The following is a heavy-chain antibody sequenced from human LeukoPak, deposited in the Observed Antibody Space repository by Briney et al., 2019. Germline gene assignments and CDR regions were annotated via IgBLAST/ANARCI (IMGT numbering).Heavy chain of an antibody. CDR2: MIPIFGTA. V-gene: IGHV1-69*05. D-gene: IGHD3-22*01. CDR3: ARVDSSGLDYDY. Sequence: SVKVSCKASGGTFSSYAISRVRQAPGQGLEWMGRMIPIFGTANYAQKFQGRVTITTDESTSTAYMELSRLRSEDTAVYYCARVDSSGLDYDYWGQGTLVTVSS. CDR1: GGTFSSYA. J-gene: IGHJ4*02.